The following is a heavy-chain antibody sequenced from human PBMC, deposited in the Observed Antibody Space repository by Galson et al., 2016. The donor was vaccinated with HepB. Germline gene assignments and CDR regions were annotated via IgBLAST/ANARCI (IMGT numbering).Heavy chain of an antibody. CDR2: IYQSETT. Sequence: SETLSLTCTVSGDSISTYSWSWLRQPPGKGLEWIGYIYQSETTDYNPSLNSRVTISIDRSKNQFSLKLTSVTAADTAVYYCARGRIWFGEFETYHYYYGIDVWGQGTTVTVSS. CDR1: GDSISTYS. CDR3: ARGRIWFGEFETYHYYYGIDV. D-gene: IGHD3-10*01. J-gene: IGHJ6*02. V-gene: IGHV4-59*12.